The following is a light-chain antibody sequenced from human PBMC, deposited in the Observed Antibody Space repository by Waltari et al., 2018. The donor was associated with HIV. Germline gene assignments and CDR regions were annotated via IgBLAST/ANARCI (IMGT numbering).Light chain of an antibody. CDR1: SPNIGAGYD. CDR2: GNS. CDR3: QSYDSSLSGSGV. Sequence: QSVLTQPPSVAGAPGQRVTISCTGRSPNIGAGYDGPWYQQLQGTAPNLLIYGNSKRPSGVPDRFSGSKSGTSASLAITGLQAEDEADYYCQSYDSSLSGSGVFGGGTKLTVL. V-gene: IGLV1-40*01. J-gene: IGLJ2*01.